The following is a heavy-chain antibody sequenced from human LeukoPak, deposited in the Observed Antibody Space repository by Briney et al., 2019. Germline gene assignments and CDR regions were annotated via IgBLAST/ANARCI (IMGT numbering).Heavy chain of an antibody. CDR1: GFTFDEYG. J-gene: IGHJ3*01. Sequence: GGSLRLSCAASGFTFDEYGMTWVRQAPGKGLEWVSGINWNGANTGYADSVKGRFTISRDNAKNSLHLQMRSLRAEDTASYHSSRVHSDFTGYHNAFDLWCQGTMLTVSS. D-gene: IGHD3-9*01. V-gene: IGHV3-20*01. CDR2: INWNGANT. CDR3: SRVHSDFTGYHNAFDL.